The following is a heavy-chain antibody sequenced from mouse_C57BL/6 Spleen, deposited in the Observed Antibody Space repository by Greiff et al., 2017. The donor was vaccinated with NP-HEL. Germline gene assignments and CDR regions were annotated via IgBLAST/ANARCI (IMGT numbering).Heavy chain of an antibody. Sequence: VQLKQSGPVLVKPGASVKMSCKASGYTFTDYYMNWVKQSHGKSLEWIGVINPYNGGTSYNQKFKGKATLTVDKSSSTAYMELNSLTSEDSAVYYGAREYYGSSGGLAYWGQGTLVTVSA. CDR1: GYTFTDYY. V-gene: IGHV1-19*01. J-gene: IGHJ3*01. D-gene: IGHD1-1*01. CDR2: INPYNGGT. CDR3: AREYYGSSGGLAY.